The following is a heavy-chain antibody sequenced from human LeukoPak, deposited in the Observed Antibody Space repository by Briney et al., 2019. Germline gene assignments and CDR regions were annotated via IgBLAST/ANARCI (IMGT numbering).Heavy chain of an antibody. CDR3: ASSFDRDSSGYDRPPGY. J-gene: IGHJ4*02. CDR1: GFTVSSNY. CDR2: IYTADVTCCADGTT. Sequence: QPGGSLRLSCSASGFTVSSNYMSWVRQAPGEGLEWVSVIYTADVTCCADGTTFYADSVKGRFTIFRDSSKNTMYLQMNSLRGDDAAEYYCASSFDRDSSGYDRPPGYWGQGTVVTVSS. D-gene: IGHD3-22*01. V-gene: IGHV3-53*05.